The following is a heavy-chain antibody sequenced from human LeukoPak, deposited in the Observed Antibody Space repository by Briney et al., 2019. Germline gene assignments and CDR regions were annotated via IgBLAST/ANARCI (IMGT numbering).Heavy chain of an antibody. CDR3: ARQKLLWFGELLPPSFDY. V-gene: IGHV4-39*01. D-gene: IGHD3-10*01. CDR2: IYYSGST. J-gene: IGHJ4*02. CDR1: GFTFSSYG. Sequence: GSLRLSCAASGFTFSSYGMSWVRQAPGKGLEWIGSIYYSGSTYYNPSLKSRVTISVDTSKNQFSLKLSSVTAADTAVYYCARQKLLWFGELLPPSFDYWGQGTLVTVSS.